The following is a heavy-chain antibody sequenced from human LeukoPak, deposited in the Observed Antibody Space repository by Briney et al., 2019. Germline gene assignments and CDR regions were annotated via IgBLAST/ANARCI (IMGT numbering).Heavy chain of an antibody. CDR3: ARDHYGSGSYYIHWFDP. V-gene: IGHV1-18*01. Sequence: GASVKVSCKASGYTFTNYGISWVRQAPGQGLEWMGWISAYNGNTNYAQKLQGRVTMATVTSTSTAYMELRSLRSDDTAVYYCARDHYGSGSYYIHWFDPWGQGTLVTVSS. J-gene: IGHJ5*02. CDR1: GYTFTNYG. D-gene: IGHD3-10*01. CDR2: ISAYNGNT.